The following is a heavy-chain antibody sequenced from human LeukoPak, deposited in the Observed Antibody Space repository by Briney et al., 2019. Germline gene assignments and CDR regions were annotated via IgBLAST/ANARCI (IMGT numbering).Heavy chain of an antibody. CDR2: IWYDGSNK. D-gene: IGHD7-27*01. V-gene: IGHV3-33*01. CDR1: GFTLSSYG. J-gene: IGHJ4*02. CDR3: ARDKTTGVDY. Sequence: GGSLRLSRAASGFTLSSYGMHWVRPAPGKGLEGVAVIWYDGSNKYYADSVKGRFTISRDNSKNTLYLQMNSLRAEDTAVYYCARDKTTGVDYWGQGTLVTVSS.